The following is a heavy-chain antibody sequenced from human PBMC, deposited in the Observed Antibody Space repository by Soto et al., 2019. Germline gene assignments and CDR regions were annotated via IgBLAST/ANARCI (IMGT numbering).Heavy chain of an antibody. J-gene: IGHJ6*02. Sequence: GGALKISGKGFGNNFTTYRTAWVPPLPGKGQEGRGIIYPGDSDTRYSPSFQGQVTISADKSISTAYLQWSSLKASDTAMHYCARSDCSSTSCYEPYYCYGMDVWGQGTTVTVSS. CDR2: IYPGDSDT. D-gene: IGHD2-2*01. CDR3: ARSDCSSTSCYEPYYCYGMDV. V-gene: IGHV5-51*01. CDR1: GNNFTTYR.